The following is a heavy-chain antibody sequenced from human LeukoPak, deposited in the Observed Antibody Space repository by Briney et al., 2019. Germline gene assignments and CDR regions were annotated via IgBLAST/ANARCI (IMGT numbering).Heavy chain of an antibody. CDR2: ISGGSNKI. CDR3: ASSRCTSDNCYGGIDN. V-gene: IGHV3-48*04. CDR1: TFTFSSYS. Sequence: GGSLRLSCTASTFTFSSYSMNWVRQAPGKGLEWVSNISGGSNKIYYADSVKGRFTISRDNAKNSLYLQMNTLRAEDTAVYYCASSRCTSDNCYGGIDNWGQGTLVTVSS. J-gene: IGHJ4*02. D-gene: IGHD1-1*01.